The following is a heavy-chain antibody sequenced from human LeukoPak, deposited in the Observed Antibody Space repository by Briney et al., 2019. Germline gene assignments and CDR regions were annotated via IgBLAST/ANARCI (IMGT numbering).Heavy chain of an antibody. CDR2: IIPIFGTA. CDR1: GGTFSSYA. CDR3: ARDRCSGGSCSYDY. Sequence: GASVKVSCKASGGTFSSYAISWVRQAPGQGLEWMGGIIPIFGTANYAQKFQGRVTITADESTSTAYMELSSLRSEDTAVYYCARDRCSGGSCSYDYWGQGTLVTVSS. J-gene: IGHJ4*02. D-gene: IGHD2-15*01. V-gene: IGHV1-69*13.